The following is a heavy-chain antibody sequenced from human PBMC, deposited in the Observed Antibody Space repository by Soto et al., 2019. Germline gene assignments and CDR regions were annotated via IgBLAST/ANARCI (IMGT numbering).Heavy chain of an antibody. CDR1: GITFDAYG. CDR2: IDWDGERT. Sequence: EVQLVESGGSVVRPGGSLRLSCAVSGITFDAYGMSWVRQVPGKGLEWVSSIDWDGERTEYADSVKGRFTVSRDNAENALYLQTNMLRAVDTGFYRCARGRRVSSTWSNYFDYWGQGTLVTVSS. J-gene: IGHJ4*02. CDR3: ARGRRVSSTWSNYFDY. D-gene: IGHD6-13*01. V-gene: IGHV3-20*01.